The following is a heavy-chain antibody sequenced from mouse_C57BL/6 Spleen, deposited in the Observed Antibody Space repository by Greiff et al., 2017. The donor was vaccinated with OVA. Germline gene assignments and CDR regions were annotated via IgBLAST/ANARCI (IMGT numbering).Heavy chain of an antibody. Sequence: QVQLQQSGAELVKPGASVKISCKASGYAFSSYWMNWVKQRPGKGLEWIGQIYPGDGDTNYNGKFKGKATLTADKSSSTAYMQLSSLTSEDSAVYFCARSLITTVVAPTYWGQGTTLTVSS. V-gene: IGHV1-80*01. CDR2: IYPGDGDT. J-gene: IGHJ2*01. CDR1: GYAFSSYW. CDR3: ARSLITTVVAPTY. D-gene: IGHD1-1*01.